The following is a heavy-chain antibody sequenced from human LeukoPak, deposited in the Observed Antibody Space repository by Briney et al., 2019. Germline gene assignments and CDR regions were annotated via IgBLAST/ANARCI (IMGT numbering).Heavy chain of an antibody. CDR1: GGSISSSSYY. D-gene: IGHD4-11*01. CDR2: IYYSGTT. V-gene: IGHV4-39*07. J-gene: IGHJ6*03. CDR3: VRAGGYDYMHMDV. Sequence: NPSETLSLTCTVSGGSISSSSYYWGWIRQPPGKGLEWIGYIYYSGTTFYNVSLKSRVSMSIDTSKNQFSLKLSSATAADTAVYYCVRAGGYDYMHMDVRGKGTTVTVSS.